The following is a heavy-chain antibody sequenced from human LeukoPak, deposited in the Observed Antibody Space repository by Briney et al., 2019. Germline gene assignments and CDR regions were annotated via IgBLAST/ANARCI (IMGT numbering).Heavy chain of an antibody. Sequence: GGSLRLSCAASGFTFSSYGMHWVRQAPGKGLEWVAFIRYDGSNKYYADSVKGRFTISRDNSKNTLYLQMNSLRAEDTAVYYCAKSRPGSANWALQIFDNWGQGTIVTVSS. CDR3: AKSRPGSANWALQIFDN. CDR2: IRYDGSNK. CDR1: GFTFSSYG. J-gene: IGHJ4*02. V-gene: IGHV3-30*02. D-gene: IGHD1-1*01.